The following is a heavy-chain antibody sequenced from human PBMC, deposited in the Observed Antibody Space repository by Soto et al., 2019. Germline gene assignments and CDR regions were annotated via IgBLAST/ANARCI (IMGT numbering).Heavy chain of an antibody. J-gene: IGHJ4*02. V-gene: IGHV3-30*18. CDR3: AKDLYDSSGYYYYFDY. CDR1: GFRFSSFG. D-gene: IGHD3-22*01. CDR2: ISYDGSNK. Sequence: GGSLRLSCETSGFRFSSFGVHWVRQSPGKGLEWVAVISYDGSNKYYADSVKGRLTISRDNSKNTLYLQMNSLRAEDTAVYYCAKDLYDSSGYYYYFDYWGQGTLVTVSS.